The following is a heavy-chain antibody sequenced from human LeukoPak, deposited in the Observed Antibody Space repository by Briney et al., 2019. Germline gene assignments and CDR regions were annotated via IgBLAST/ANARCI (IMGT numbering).Heavy chain of an antibody. CDR3: AKGYYYDTGGYYYSDAFDI. Sequence: GGSLRLSCAASGFTFRSYGMSWARQAPGKGLEWVSAISGSGGSTYYAASVKGRFTISRDNSKNTLYLQMNSLRADDTAVYYCAKGYYYDTGGYYYSDAFDIWGQGTMVTVSS. V-gene: IGHV3-23*01. D-gene: IGHD3-22*01. J-gene: IGHJ3*02. CDR1: GFTFRSYG. CDR2: ISGSGGST.